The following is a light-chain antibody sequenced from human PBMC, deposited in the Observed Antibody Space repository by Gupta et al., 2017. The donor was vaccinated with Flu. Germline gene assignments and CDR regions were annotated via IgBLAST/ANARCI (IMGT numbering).Light chain of an antibody. Sequence: EIVMTQSPATLSVSPGERATLSCRASQSVSSNLAWYQQKPGQAPRLIIYGASNRATGIPARFSGSGDEKEFTLTSSRRQYEDFAVYYGQQDNTLRTFGQGTKVEIK. J-gene: IGKJ1*01. CDR2: GAS. V-gene: IGKV3-15*01. CDR1: QSVSSN. CDR3: QQDNTLRT.